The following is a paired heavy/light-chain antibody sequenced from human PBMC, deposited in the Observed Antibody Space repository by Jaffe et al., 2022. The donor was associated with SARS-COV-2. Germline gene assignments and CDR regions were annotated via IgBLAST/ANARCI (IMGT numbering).Heavy chain of an antibody. V-gene: IGHV1-8*01. CDR1: GYSFSNYD. J-gene: IGHJ6*03. D-gene: IGHD3-9*01. CDR3: ARSRCAVSRNFDWLSGPDHCYNYTDV. CDR2: INTNSGNT. Sequence: QVQLVQSGAEVKKPGASVKVSCKGSGYSFSNYDINWVRQAPGQGLEWVGWINTNSGNTVYAQKFQGRVTVTRDTSISSVYMDLSSLRSEDTAVYYCARSRCAVSRNFDWLSGPDHCYNYTDVWGTGTTVTVSS.
Light chain of an antibody. CDR3: QQYYSSPLT. CDR2: WAS. V-gene: IGKV4-1*01. Sequence: DIVMTQSPDSLAVSLGERATINCKSSQTILYTSDNKNYLAWFQQKPGQPPKLLIYWASARELGVPDRFSGSGSATDFTLTISSLQAEDVATYYCQQYYSSPLTFGGGTKVEIK. CDR1: QTILYTSDNKNY. J-gene: IGKJ4*01.